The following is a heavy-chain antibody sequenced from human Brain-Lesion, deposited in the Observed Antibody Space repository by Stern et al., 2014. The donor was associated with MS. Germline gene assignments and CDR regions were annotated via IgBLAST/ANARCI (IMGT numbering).Heavy chain of an antibody. CDR1: GYIFIGYY. CDR2: INPNTGGT. V-gene: IGHV1-2*02. J-gene: IGHJ6*02. D-gene: IGHD1-26*01. Sequence: VQLVQSGAEVKKPGASVKVSCKTSGYIFIGYYIHWVRQAAGQGLEWMAWINPNTGGTKYAQKFQGRVTMSRDTSISTAYVELSSLTSDDTAVYYCARDHYLGMDVWGQGTTVTVSS. CDR3: ARDHYLGMDV.